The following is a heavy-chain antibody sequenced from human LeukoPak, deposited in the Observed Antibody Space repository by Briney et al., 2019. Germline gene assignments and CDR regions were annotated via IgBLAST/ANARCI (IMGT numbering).Heavy chain of an antibody. D-gene: IGHD5-24*01. J-gene: IGHJ3*02. CDR3: AKKRDAFDI. CDR1: GYTFSSYA. Sequence: PGGSLRLSYVASGYTFSSYAMGWVRQAPGKRPEWVSSLTDSGGTTYYVDSVKGRFTISRDNSKNTLYLHMNSLRAEDTAMYYCAKKRDAFDIWGQGAVVAVSS. V-gene: IGHV3-23*01. CDR2: LTDSGGTT.